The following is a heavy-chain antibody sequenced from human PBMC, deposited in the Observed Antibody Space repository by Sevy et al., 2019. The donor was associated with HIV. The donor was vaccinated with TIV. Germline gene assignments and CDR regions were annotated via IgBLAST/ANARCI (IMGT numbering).Heavy chain of an antibody. Sequence: ASVKVSCKASGYTFTGYYMHWVRQAPGQGLEWMGWINPNSRGTNYAQKFQGRVTMTRDTSISTAYMELGRRRSDDTAVYYCAGERVYCSGGWCKPGGWFDPWGQGTLVTVSS. CDR2: INPNSRGT. CDR1: GYTFTGYY. V-gene: IGHV1-2*02. CDR3: AGERVYCSGGWCKPGGWFDP. J-gene: IGHJ5*02. D-gene: IGHD2-15*01.